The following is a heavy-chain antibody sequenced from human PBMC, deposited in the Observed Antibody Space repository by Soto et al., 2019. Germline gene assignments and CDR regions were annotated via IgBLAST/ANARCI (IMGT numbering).Heavy chain of an antibody. CDR3: AKGGSYGYLGY. CDR2: ISYDGSNK. CDR1: GFTFSSYG. D-gene: IGHD5-18*01. V-gene: IGHV3-30*18. J-gene: IGHJ4*02. Sequence: GGSLRLSCAASGFTFSSYGMHWVRQAPGKGLEWVAVISYDGSNKYYADSVKGRFTISRDNSKNTLYLQMNSLRAEDTAVYYCAKGGSYGYLGYWGQGTLVTVSS.